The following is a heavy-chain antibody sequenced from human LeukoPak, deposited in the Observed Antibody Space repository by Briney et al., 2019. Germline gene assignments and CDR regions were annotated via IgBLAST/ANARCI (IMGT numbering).Heavy chain of an antibody. D-gene: IGHD6-13*01. CDR3: ARVLIAATGGDY. CDR2: INTDGSTT. CDR1: GFTFSSHW. Sequence: GGSLSLSCAASGFTFSSHWMHWVRRAPGKGLVWVSRINTDGSTTSYADSVKGRFTISRDNAKNTVYLQMNSLRADDTAVYYCARVLIAATGGDYWGQGTLVTVFS. V-gene: IGHV3-74*01. J-gene: IGHJ4*02.